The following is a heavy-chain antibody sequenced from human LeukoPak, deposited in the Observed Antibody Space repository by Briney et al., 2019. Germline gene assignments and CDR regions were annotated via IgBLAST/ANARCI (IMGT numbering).Heavy chain of an antibody. CDR2: INSDGSST. V-gene: IGHV3-74*01. CDR3: AREYSSSWRIYYYYGMDV. J-gene: IGHJ6*02. Sequence: PGGSLRLSCAASGFTFSSYWMHWVRQAPGKGLVWVPRINSDGSSTSYADSVKGRFTISRDNAKNTLYLQMNSLRAEDTAVYYCAREYSSSWRIYYYYGMDVWGQGTTVTVSS. CDR1: GFTFSSYW. D-gene: IGHD6-13*01.